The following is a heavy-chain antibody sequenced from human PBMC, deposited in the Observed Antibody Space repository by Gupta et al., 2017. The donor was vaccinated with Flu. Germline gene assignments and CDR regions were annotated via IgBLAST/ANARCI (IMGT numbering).Heavy chain of an antibody. Sequence: EVQLLESGGGLVRPGGSLRLSCAASGFIFTNFAITWVRQFPGKGLEWVAAISGDGRTTFFADSVKGRFTISRDNPRNTVYLQMNGLRSEDTAVYYCVRDSGSSLGQLCWGQGTLVTVSS. CDR2: ISGDGRTT. D-gene: IGHD3-10*01. CDR3: VRDSGSSLGQLC. J-gene: IGHJ4*02. CDR1: GFIFTNFA. V-gene: IGHV3-23*01.